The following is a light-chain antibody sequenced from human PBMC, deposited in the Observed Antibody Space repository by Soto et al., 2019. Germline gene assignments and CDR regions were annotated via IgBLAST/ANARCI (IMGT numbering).Light chain of an antibody. V-gene: IGKV3D-15*01. CDR3: QHYNNWART. J-gene: IGKJ1*01. CDR2: GAF. Sequence: VMTQSPVTLYVSQGERATLSCRASPSVGTKLAWYQQRHGQAPRLLIYGAFFRASDVPHKFGGSGSGTVFTLAISSLQSAEFADYFCQHYNNWARTFGQGIKVDIK. CDR1: PSVGTK.